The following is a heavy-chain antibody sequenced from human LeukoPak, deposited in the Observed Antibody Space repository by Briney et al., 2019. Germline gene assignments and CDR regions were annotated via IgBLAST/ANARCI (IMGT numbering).Heavy chain of an antibody. Sequence: PGGSLRLSCAASGNYWMHWVRQAPGKGLEWVSYISSSSSTIYYADSVKGRFTISRDNAKSSLYLQMNSLRDEDTAVYYCAGKWELDYWGQGTLVTVSS. D-gene: IGHD1-26*01. V-gene: IGHV3-48*02. CDR3: AGKWELDY. CDR1: GNYW. CDR2: ISSSSSTI. J-gene: IGHJ4*02.